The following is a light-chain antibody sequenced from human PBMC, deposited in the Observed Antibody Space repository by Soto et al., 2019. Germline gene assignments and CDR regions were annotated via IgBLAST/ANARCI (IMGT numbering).Light chain of an antibody. CDR2: DVS. CDR3: SSYTNSTTLTYV. Sequence: QSALTQPASVSGSPGQSITISCTGTSSDVGGYTYVSWFQQHPGKAPKLMIYDVSSRPSGVSNRFSGSKSGNTASLTISGLQPDFFAFYYCSSYTNSTTLTYVFVTGTKVTV. CDR1: SSDVGGYTY. J-gene: IGLJ1*01. V-gene: IGLV2-14*01.